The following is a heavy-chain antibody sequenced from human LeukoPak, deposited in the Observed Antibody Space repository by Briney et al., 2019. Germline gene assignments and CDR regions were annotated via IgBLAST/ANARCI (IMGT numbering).Heavy chain of an antibody. CDR2: IYYSGST. V-gene: IGHV4-59*08. J-gene: IGHJ5*02. CDR1: GGSISSYY. Sequence: PSETLSLTCTVFGGSISSYYWSWIRQPPGKGLEWIGYIYYSGSTNYNPSLKSRVTISVDPSKNQFSLKLSSVTAADTAVYYCARRNALYDYVWGSSYNWFDPWGQGTLVTVSS. CDR3: ARRNALYDYVWGSSYNWFDP. D-gene: IGHD3-16*01.